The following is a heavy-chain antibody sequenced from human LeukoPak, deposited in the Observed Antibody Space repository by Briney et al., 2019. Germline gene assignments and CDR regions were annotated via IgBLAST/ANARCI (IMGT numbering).Heavy chain of an antibody. CDR3: ARARVGQFDY. J-gene: IGHJ4*02. CDR1: GGSISSGGYY. V-gene: IGHV4-31*03. CDR2: IYYSGST. D-gene: IGHD2-2*01. Sequence: SQTLSLTCTVSGGSISSGGYYWSWIRQHPGKGLEWIGYIYYSGSTYYNPSLKSRVTTSVDTSKNQFSLKLSSVTAADTAVYYCARARVGQFDYWGQGTLVTVSS.